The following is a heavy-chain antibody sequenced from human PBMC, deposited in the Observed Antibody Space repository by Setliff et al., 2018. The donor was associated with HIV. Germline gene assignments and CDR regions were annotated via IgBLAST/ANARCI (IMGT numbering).Heavy chain of an antibody. D-gene: IGHD6-13*01. CDR2: VSASSSTI. V-gene: IGHV3-11*04. J-gene: IGHJ4*02. CDR1: GFTFSDYY. Sequence: PGGSLRLSCAASGFTFSDYYMTWIRQAPGKGLEWISYVSASSSTIYYADSVKGRFTISRDNAKNSLYLQMNSLRAEDTAVYYCARSRAAGFDYWGQGTLVTVSS. CDR3: ARSRAAGFDY.